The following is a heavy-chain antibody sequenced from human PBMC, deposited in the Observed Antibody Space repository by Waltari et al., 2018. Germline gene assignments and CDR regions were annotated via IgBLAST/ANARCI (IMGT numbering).Heavy chain of an antibody. Sequence: EMQLVETGGDLIQPGGSLRLSCSASGFAVSSTYMSWVRQAPGKGLYGVSVMDREGATYDADSVKGRFTSSRDSSKNSLDLQMNSLRAEDTAVYFCARAPNVGARVPIYGMDGWGQGTTVTVSS. D-gene: IGHD3-10*01. CDR2: MDREGAT. J-gene: IGHJ6*02. CDR3: ARAPNVGARVPIYGMDG. CDR1: GFAVSSTY. V-gene: IGHV3-53*02.